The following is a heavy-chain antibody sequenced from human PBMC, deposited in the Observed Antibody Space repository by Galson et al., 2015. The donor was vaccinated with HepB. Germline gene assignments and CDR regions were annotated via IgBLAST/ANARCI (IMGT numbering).Heavy chain of an antibody. J-gene: IGHJ2*01. CDR1: GYTFTSYY. CDR3: ARDKGIAVARGPLGYFDL. D-gene: IGHD6-19*01. V-gene: IGHV1-46*01. CDR2: INPSGGST. Sequence: SVKVSCKASGYTFTSYYMHWVRQAPGQGLEWMGIINPSGGSTSYAQKFQGRVTMTRDTSTSTVYMELSSLRSEATAVYYCARDKGIAVARGPLGYFDLWGRGTLVTVSS.